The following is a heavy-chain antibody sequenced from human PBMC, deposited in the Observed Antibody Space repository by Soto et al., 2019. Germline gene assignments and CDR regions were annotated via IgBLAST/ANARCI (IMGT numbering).Heavy chain of an antibody. CDR3: ARGLRSITIFGVATKRFDY. D-gene: IGHD3-3*01. V-gene: IGHV4-34*01. J-gene: IGHJ4*02. CDR2: INHSGST. Sequence: SETLSLTCAVYGGSFSGYYWSWIRQPPGKGLEWIGEINHSGSTNYNPSLKSRVTISVDTSKNQFSLKLSSVTAADTAVYYCARGLRSITIFGVATKRFDYWGQGTLVTVSS. CDR1: GGSFSGYY.